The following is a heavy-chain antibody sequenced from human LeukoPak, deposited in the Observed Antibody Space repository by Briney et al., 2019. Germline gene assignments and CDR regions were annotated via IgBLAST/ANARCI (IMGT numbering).Heavy chain of an antibody. D-gene: IGHD3-10*01. Sequence: SETLSLTCTVSGGSISSSSYYWGWIRQPPGKGLGWIGSIYYSGSTYYNPSLKSRVTISVDTSKNQFSLKLSSVTASGTAVYYCARQGWFGELLSPLDYWGQGTLVTVSS. V-gene: IGHV4-39*01. CDR2: IYYSGST. CDR3: ARQGWFGELLSPLDY. J-gene: IGHJ4*02. CDR1: GGSISSSSYY.